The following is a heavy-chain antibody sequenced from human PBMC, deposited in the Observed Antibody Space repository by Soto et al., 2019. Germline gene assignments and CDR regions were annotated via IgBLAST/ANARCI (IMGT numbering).Heavy chain of an antibody. Sequence: SPTLSLPCAISGDSVSSNSAAWNWIRQSPSRGLEWLGRTYYGSKWYNDYAVSVKSRTTINPDTSKNQFSLQLNSVTPEDTAVYYCARAEYSSSSPDFDYWGQGTLVTVSS. V-gene: IGHV6-1*01. CDR1: GDSVSSNSAA. J-gene: IGHJ4*02. CDR2: TYYGSKWYN. CDR3: ARAEYSSSSPDFDY. D-gene: IGHD6-6*01.